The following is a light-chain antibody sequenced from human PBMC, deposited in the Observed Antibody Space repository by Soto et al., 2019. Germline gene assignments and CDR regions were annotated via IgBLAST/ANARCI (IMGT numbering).Light chain of an antibody. CDR3: RLSTSSHTLV. CDR1: SSDVGGYNY. J-gene: IGLJ2*01. CDR2: EVT. Sequence: QSALTQPASVSGSPGQSITISCTGTSSDVGGYNYVSWYQQYPGKAPKVMIYEVTNRPSGVSNRFSGSKSGNTASLTISGLQAEDADDYYWRLSTSSHTLVFGGGTQVTVL. V-gene: IGLV2-14*01.